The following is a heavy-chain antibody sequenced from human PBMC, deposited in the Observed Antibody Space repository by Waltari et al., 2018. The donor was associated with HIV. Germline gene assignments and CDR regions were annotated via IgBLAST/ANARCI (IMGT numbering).Heavy chain of an antibody. CDR3: ARMRSKISIVGVGVNYGLDA. D-gene: IGHD3-3*02. Sequence: QVTLRESGPALVKPTQTLTLTCNFSGFSLETPGMSVSWIRQSPGKSLEWLARIDSDDDKHYSPSLKTRLTISKDTSKMVVFLKRTSMDPVDTGTYYCARMRSKISIVGVGVNYGLDAWGQGTTVIVS. CDR2: IDSDDDK. V-gene: IGHV2-70*13. J-gene: IGHJ6*02. CDR1: GFSLETPGMS.